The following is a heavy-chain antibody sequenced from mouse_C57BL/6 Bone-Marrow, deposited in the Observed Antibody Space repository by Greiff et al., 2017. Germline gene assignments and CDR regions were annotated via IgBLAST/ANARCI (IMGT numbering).Heavy chain of an antibody. V-gene: IGHV7-3*01. CDR3: ARSHGYLLYFDV. D-gene: IGHD2-2*01. Sequence: EVQLVESGGGLVQPGGSLSLSCAASGFTFTDYYMSWVRQPPGKALEWLGFIRNKANGYTTESSASVKGRFTISRDNSQSILYLQMNALRAEDSATYYCARSHGYLLYFDVWGTGTTVTVSA. CDR1: GFTFTDYY. CDR2: IRNKANGYTT. J-gene: IGHJ1*03.